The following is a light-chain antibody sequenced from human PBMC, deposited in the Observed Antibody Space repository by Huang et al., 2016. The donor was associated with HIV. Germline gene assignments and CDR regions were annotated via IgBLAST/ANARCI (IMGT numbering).Light chain of an antibody. Sequence: DIQMTRTPSSLSASVGDRVTITCRASQAIGNYLAWYQQKPGRAPSLLIYAASTLQSGVSSRFSGSGSGTDFTLTISSLQPEDVATYYCQKYNSAPHTFGPGTKLEIK. J-gene: IGKJ2*01. CDR2: AAS. CDR3: QKYNSAPHT. V-gene: IGKV1-27*01. CDR1: QAIGNY.